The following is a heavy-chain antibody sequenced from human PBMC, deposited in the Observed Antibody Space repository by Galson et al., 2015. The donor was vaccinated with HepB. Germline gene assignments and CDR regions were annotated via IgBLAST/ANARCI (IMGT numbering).Heavy chain of an antibody. CDR3: TRGALGATTGFGY. CDR2: TYYRTKWFN. CDR1: GDSVSSKSAA. Sequence: CAISGDSVSSKSAAWNWIRQSPSRGLEWLGRTYYRTKWFNDYAVSVKSRITINPDTSKNQFSLQLNSVIPDDTAVYYCTRGALGATTGFGYWGQGTLVTVSS. J-gene: IGHJ4*02. V-gene: IGHV6-1*01. D-gene: IGHD1-26*01.